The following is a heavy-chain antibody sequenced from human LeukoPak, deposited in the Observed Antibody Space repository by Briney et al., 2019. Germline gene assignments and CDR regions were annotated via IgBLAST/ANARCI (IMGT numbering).Heavy chain of an antibody. D-gene: IGHD1-14*01. V-gene: IGHV5-51*01. CDR2: IYPCDSDT. CDR1: GSRSTNLW. CDR3: GRVITGRDNAIDI. Sequence: GPPLKTSSKSLGSRSTNLWTGWWRRMPGKGLGWMGIIYPCDSDTSYSRSFQGQVSISLAKSISTAYLQWASLNASDTAMYYCGRVITGRDNAIDIWGQGTMVTVSS. J-gene: IGHJ3*02.